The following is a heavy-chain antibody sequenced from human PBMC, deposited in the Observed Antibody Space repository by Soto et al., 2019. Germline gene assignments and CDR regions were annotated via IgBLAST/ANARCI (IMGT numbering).Heavy chain of an antibody. CDR1: GGSISSGGYY. J-gene: IGHJ4*02. CDR3: ARATYCGGDCSTYYFDY. Sequence: QVQLQESGPGLVKPSQTLSLTCTVSGGSISSGGYYWSWIRQHPGKGLEWIGYIYYSGSTYYNPSVRSRFTISVDTSKNQVSLKLSSVTAADTAVYYCARATYCGGDCSTYYFDYWGQGTLVTVSS. D-gene: IGHD2-21*02. V-gene: IGHV4-31*03. CDR2: IYYSGST.